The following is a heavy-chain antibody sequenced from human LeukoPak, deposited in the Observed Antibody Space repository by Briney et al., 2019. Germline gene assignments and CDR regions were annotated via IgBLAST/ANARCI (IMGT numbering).Heavy chain of an antibody. CDR1: GFTFSSYG. D-gene: IGHD6-6*01. Sequence: SGRSLRLSCAASGFTFSSYGIHWVRQPPGKGLEWVAVLSYHGSNKYYADSVKGRFTISRDNSKNTLYLQMNSLRVGDTAVYYCPKGAYSSSSTYFDYWGQGTLVT. CDR2: LSYHGSNK. CDR3: PKGAYSSSSTYFDY. J-gene: IGHJ4*02. V-gene: IGHV3-30*18.